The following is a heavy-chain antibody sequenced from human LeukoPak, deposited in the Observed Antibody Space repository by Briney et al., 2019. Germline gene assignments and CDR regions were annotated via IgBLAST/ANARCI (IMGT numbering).Heavy chain of an antibody. V-gene: IGHV4-59*01. CDR1: GGSISSYY. J-gene: IGHJ4*02. CDR2: IYYSGST. D-gene: IGHD3-22*01. Sequence: SETLSLTCTVSGGSISSYYWSWIRQPPGKGLEWIGYIYYSGSTNYNPSLKSRVTISVGTSKNQFSLKLSSVTAADTAVYYCAREVNYYDSSGHFDYWGQGILVTVSS. CDR3: AREVNYYDSSGHFDY.